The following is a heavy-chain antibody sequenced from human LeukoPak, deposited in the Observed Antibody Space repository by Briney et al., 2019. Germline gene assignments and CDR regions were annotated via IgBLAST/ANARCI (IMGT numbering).Heavy chain of an antibody. CDR3: ARNQPTYSSSWYFDY. CDR1: GFTFSSYD. Sequence: GGSLRLSCAASGFTFSSYDMHWVRQATGKGLEWVSAIGTAGDTYYPGSVKGRFTISRENAKNSLYLQMNTLRAEDTAVYYCARNQPTYSSSWYFDYWGQGTLVTVSS. V-gene: IGHV3-13*01. D-gene: IGHD6-13*01. J-gene: IGHJ4*02. CDR2: IGTAGDT.